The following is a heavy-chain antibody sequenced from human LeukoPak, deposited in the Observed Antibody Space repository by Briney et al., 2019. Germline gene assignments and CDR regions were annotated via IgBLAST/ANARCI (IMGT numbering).Heavy chain of an antibody. CDR1: GFSFSAST. Sequence: GGSLRLSCAASGFSFSASTMHWVRQAPGKGLESFSAISRNGGTTYYAKSVKGRFTISRDNSKNTLYLQMDSLRAEDMAVYYCARVRADYYDSTGYYGPFDFWGQGTLVTVSS. CDR3: ARVRADYYDSTGYYGPFDF. J-gene: IGHJ4*02. CDR2: ISRNGGTT. D-gene: IGHD3-22*01. V-gene: IGHV3-64*01.